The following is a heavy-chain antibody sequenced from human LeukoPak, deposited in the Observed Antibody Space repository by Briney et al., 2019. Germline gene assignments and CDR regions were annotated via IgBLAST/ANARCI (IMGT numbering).Heavy chain of an antibody. CDR2: ISWNSGSI. Sequence: AGGSLRLSCAASGFTFSSYAMHWVRQAPGKGLEWVSGISWNSGSIGYADSVKGRFTISRDNAKNSLYLQMNSLRAEDTALYYCAKDLYGDYDQGTGFDYWGQGTLVTVSS. CDR3: AKDLYGDYDQGTGFDY. CDR1: GFTFSSYA. V-gene: IGHV3-9*01. D-gene: IGHD4-17*01. J-gene: IGHJ4*02.